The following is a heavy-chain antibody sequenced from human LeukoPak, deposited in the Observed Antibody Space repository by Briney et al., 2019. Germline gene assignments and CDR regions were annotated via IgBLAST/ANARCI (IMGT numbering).Heavy chain of an antibody. CDR2: IPNDDSVI. V-gene: IGHV3-11*01. J-gene: IGHJ4*02. D-gene: IGHD3-22*01. Sequence: GGSLRLSCEASGFNVSNYYMAWVRQPPGKGLECISYIPNDDSVIYYADSVRGRLSVSRDSAKNSLSLQLNSLRAEDTAVYYCAREQWFRWEYWGQGILVTVSS. CDR3: AREQWFRWEY. CDR1: GFNVSNYY.